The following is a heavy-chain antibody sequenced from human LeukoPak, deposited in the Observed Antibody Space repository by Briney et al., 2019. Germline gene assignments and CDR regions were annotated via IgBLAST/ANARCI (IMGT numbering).Heavy chain of an antibody. CDR3: ARERQLVQDY. V-gene: IGHV3-33*08. Sequence: PGRSLRLSCAASGFTFSNCAMHWVRQAPGKGLEWVAVIWYDGSNKYYADSVKGRFTISRDNSKNTLYLQVNSLRAEDTAVYYCARERQLVQDYWGQGTLVTVSS. J-gene: IGHJ4*02. D-gene: IGHD6-6*01. CDR2: IWYDGSNK. CDR1: GFTFSNCA.